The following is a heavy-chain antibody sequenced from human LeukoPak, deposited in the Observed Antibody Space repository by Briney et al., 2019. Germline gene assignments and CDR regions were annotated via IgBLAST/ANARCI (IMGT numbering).Heavy chain of an antibody. D-gene: IGHD3-3*01. CDR2: FDPGNGEI. CDR3: AAGGLYDLLPY. J-gene: IGHJ4*02. V-gene: IGHV1-24*01. Sequence: GASVKVSCKVSAHTLTDLTMHWVRQAPGKGLEWMGGFDPGNGEIIYAQKFQGRVTMTEDASTDTAYMELSSLKSEYTAVYYCAAGGLYDLLPYWGQGTLVTVSS. CDR1: AHTLTDLT.